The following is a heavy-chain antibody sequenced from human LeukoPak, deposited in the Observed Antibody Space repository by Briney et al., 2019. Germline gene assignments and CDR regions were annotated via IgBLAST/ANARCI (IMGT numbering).Heavy chain of an antibody. V-gene: IGHV4-39*07. CDR2: IYYTGST. D-gene: IGHD5/OR15-5a*01. J-gene: IGHJ4*02. Sequence: SENLSLTCTVSTGSISSSSYYWGWIRQPPGKGLEWIASIYYTGSTYHNPSLKSRVTISVDTSKNQFSLKLSSVTAADTAVYYCARDSDSVHSPFNYWGQGTLVTVSS. CDR3: ARDSDSVHSPFNY. CDR1: TGSISSSSYY.